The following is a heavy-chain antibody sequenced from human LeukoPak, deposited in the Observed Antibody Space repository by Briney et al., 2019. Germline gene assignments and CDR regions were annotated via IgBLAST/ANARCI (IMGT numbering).Heavy chain of an antibody. J-gene: IGHJ4*02. CDR1: GFTFNNYA. CDR2: ISGNGGGT. CDR3: AKVASLCTSTSCVRGGFDY. D-gene: IGHD2-2*01. V-gene: IGHV3-23*01. Sequence: GGSLRLSCAASGFTFNNYAMSWVRQAPGKGLEWVSGISGNGGGTYYADSVKGRFTISRDNSKNTLYLQMNSLRAEDTAKYYCAKVASLCTSTSCVRGGFDYWGQGTLVTVSS.